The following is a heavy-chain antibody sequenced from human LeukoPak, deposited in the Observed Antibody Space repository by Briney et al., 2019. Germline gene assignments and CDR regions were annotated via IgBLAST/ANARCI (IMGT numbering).Heavy chain of an antibody. Sequence: PGESLKISCKGSGHSFTSYWIGWVRQMPGKGLEWMGIIYPGDSDTRYSPSFQGQVTVSADKSISTAYLQWSSLKAPDTAMYYCARQDTAMVLDAFDIWGQGTMVTVSS. D-gene: IGHD5-18*01. J-gene: IGHJ3*02. CDR3: ARQDTAMVLDAFDI. CDR2: IYPGDSDT. CDR1: GHSFTSYW. V-gene: IGHV5-51*01.